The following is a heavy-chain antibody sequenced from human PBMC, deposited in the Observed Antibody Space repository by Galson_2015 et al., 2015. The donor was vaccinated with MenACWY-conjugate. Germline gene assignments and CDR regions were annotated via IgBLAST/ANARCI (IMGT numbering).Heavy chain of an antibody. D-gene: IGHD3-22*01. CDR2: ISSSGGTT. Sequence: SLRLSCAASGFTFDTSGMSWVRQAPGKGLEWVSAISSSGGTTYYTDSVKGRFTVSRDNSKNTLFLQMNSLRAEDTAVYYCGKAGNNGYYYLFDYWGQGTLVTVSS. CDR3: GKAGNNGYYYLFDY. V-gene: IGHV3-23*01. CDR1: GFTFDTSG. J-gene: IGHJ4*02.